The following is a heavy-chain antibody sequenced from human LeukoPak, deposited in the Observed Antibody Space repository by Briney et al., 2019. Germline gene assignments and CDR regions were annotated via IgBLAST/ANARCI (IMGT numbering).Heavy chain of an antibody. CDR1: GFTFSIYD. CDR3: ARDQEGFDY. V-gene: IGHV3-23*01. J-gene: IGHJ4*02. CDR2: ISGSGGST. Sequence: GGSLRLSCAASGFTFSIYDMSWVRQAPGKGLEWVSGISGSGGSTYYADSVKGRLTISRDNSKNMLYLQMNSLRAEDTAVYYCARDQEGFDYWGQGTLVTVSS.